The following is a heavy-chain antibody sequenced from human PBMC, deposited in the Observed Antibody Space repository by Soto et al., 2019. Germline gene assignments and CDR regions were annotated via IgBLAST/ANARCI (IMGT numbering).Heavy chain of an antibody. CDR3: ARRQIPPPTRGAANARGGMDV. CDR1: GFTFNNYG. J-gene: IGHJ6*02. D-gene: IGHD6-13*01. CDR2: IWNDGSNS. V-gene: IGHV3-33*01. Sequence: QVQLEESGGGVVQPGRSLRLSCAASGFTFNNYGMHWVRQAPGKGLEWLAVIWNDGSNSSYANSVKGRFTISRDNSKNTLYLQMSSLRAEDTAAYYCARRQIPPPTRGAANARGGMDVWGQGTTVTVSS.